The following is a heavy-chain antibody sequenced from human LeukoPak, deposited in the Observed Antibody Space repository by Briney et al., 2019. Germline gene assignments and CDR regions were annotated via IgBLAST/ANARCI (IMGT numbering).Heavy chain of an antibody. CDR1: GGSISSGGYY. V-gene: IGHV4-31*03. CDR2: IYYSGST. D-gene: IGHD3-3*01. J-gene: IGHJ6*02. CDR3: ARAPTRITIFGVVRNYYGMDV. Sequence: ASETLSLTCTVSGGSISSGGYYWSWIRQHPGKGLEWTGYIYYSGSTYYNPSLKSRVTISVDTSKNQFSLKLSSVTAADTAVYYCARAPTRITIFGVVRNYYGMDVWGQGTTVTVSS.